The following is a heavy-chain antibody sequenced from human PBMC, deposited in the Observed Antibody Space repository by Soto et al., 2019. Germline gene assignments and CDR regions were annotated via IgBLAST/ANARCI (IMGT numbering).Heavy chain of an antibody. V-gene: IGHV1-69*01. CDR3: AGDHGV. CDR2: IIPIFGTA. D-gene: IGHD3-10*01. CDR1: ERTFSSYA. J-gene: IGHJ4*02. Sequence: QVRLVQSGAEVKNRGPSVKVSCKVSERTFSSYAISGVRQAPGQGLEWLVGIIPIFGTANYAQKFQGRVTITADEARRTAYMELSSLRSEDTAVYYWAGDHGVWGQGTLVTVSS.